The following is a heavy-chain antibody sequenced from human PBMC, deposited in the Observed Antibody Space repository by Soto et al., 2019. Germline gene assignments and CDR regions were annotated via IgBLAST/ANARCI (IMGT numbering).Heavy chain of an antibody. Sequence: GGSLRLSCAASGFPFSRYEMNWVRQAPGKGLEWISYISESGTSMYYADAVKGRFAISRDNAQNSLYLQMNSLRIEDTAVYYCARDQEVHDSRGHKIRAMDVWGQGTTVTVS. V-gene: IGHV3-48*03. CDR1: GFPFSRYE. CDR2: ISESGTSM. J-gene: IGHJ6*02. D-gene: IGHD6-19*01. CDR3: ARDQEVHDSRGHKIRAMDV.